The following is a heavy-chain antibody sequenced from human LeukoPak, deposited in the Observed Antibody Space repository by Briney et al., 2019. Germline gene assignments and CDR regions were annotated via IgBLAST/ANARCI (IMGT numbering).Heavy chain of an antibody. CDR3: ARDGGGGSYYGNNWFDP. V-gene: IGHV3-30-3*01. CDR2: ISYDGSNK. CDR1: GFTFSSYA. D-gene: IGHD1-26*01. J-gene: IGHJ5*02. Sequence: GRSLRLSCAASGFTFSSYAMHWVRQAPGKGLEWVAVISYDGSNKYYADSVKGRFTISRDNSKNTLYLQMNSLRAEDTAVYYCARDGGGGSYYGNNWFDPWGQGTLVTVSS.